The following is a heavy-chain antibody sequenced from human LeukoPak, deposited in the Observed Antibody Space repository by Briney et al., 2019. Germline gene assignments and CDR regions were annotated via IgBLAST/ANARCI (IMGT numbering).Heavy chain of an antibody. J-gene: IGHJ4*02. CDR2: IHDDGSVK. Sequence: GGSLRLSCAASGFTFSSYEMNWVRQAPGKGLEWVANIHDDGSVKNYADSVKGRFTISRDNARNSVFLQMNSLRAEDTAIYYCAKEYTGTFSPFPSYFDNWGQGTLVTVSS. D-gene: IGHD1-26*01. CDR1: GFTFSSYE. V-gene: IGHV3-7*03. CDR3: AKEYTGTFSPFPSYFDN.